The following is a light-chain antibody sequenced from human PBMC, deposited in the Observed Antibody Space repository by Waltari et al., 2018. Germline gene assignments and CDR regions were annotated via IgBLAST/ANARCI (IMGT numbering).Light chain of an antibody. CDR2: DNT. V-gene: IGLV3-21*02. CDR1: NIGNTN. Sequence: SYVLTQPPSVSVAPGQTARITCGGNNIGNTNVHWYQQKPGQAPGLVVYDNTGRPSGIPERFSGSNSGSTATLTISRVEAGDEADYYCQVWDSSGDHSVVFGGGTKLTVL. J-gene: IGLJ2*01. CDR3: QVWDSSGDHSVV.